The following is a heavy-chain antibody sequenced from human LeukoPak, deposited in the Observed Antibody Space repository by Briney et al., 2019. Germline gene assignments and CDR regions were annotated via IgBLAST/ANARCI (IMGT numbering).Heavy chain of an antibody. CDR1: GFTFSSYW. Sequence: PGGSLRLSCAASGFTFSSYWMSWVRQAPGKGLEWVANIRQDGSEKYYVDSVKGRFTISRDNAKNSLYLQMNSLRAEGTAVYYCARINSGSYYPFDYWGQGTLVTVSS. D-gene: IGHD1-26*01. V-gene: IGHV3-7*01. CDR2: IRQDGSEK. CDR3: ARINSGSYYPFDY. J-gene: IGHJ4*02.